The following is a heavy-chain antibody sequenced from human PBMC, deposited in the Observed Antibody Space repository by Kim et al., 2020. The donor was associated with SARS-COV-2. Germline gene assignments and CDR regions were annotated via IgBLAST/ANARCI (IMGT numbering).Heavy chain of an antibody. D-gene: IGHD3-22*01. Sequence: SETLSLTCTVSGGSISYYYWTWIRQPPGKGLEWIGYVFDSGSTNYNPSLKSRVTISLGTSKKQFSLQLTSVTAADTAVYYCARGKYYYDGSGNPRFWYFDLWDRGTLVTVAS. J-gene: IGHJ2*01. V-gene: IGHV4-59*01. CDR3: ARGKYYYDGSGNPRFWYFDL. CDR1: GGSISYYY. CDR2: VFDSGST.